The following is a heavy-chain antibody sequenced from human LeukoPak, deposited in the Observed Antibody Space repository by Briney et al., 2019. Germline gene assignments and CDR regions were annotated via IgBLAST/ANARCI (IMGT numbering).Heavy chain of an antibody. CDR3: ARDGMSSTKPFDY. CDR2: ISAYNGDT. CDR1: GYTFSSYG. V-gene: IGHV1-18*01. D-gene: IGHD2-2*01. J-gene: IGHJ4*02. Sequence: ASVKVSCKASGYTFSSYGISWARQAPGQELEWVGWISAYNGDTHYAQNFQGRVTMTTDTSTNTAYMELRSLISHDTAVYYCARDGMSSTKPFDYWGQGTLVTVPS.